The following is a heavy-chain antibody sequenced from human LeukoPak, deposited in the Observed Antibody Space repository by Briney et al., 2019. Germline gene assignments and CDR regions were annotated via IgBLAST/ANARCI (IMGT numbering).Heavy chain of an antibody. CDR2: IRSKADGETT. D-gene: IGHD1-14*01. V-gene: IGHV3-15*01. CDR3: TTEIRWEGTQPDH. CDR1: GFTFSNAW. J-gene: IGHJ4*02. Sequence: GGSLRLSCAASGFTFSNAWMRWVRQAPGKGLEWVGRIRSKADGETTEYAAPVKGRFTISRDDSKNTLYLQMNSLNTEDTAVYYCTTEIRWEGTQPDHWGQGTLVTVSS.